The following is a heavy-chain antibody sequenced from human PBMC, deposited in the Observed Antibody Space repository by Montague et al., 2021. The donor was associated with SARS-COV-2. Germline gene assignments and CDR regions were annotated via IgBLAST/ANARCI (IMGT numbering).Heavy chain of an antibody. V-gene: IGHV2-5*02. J-gene: IGHJ6*02. CDR2: VYWDDDK. CDR3: AHRRRNYGMDV. Sequence: PALVKPTQTLTLTCTSSGVSLTSNNVGVGWIRRPPGKALECLAFVYWDDDKRYSPSLQSRLTVTKDTSKNQVVLTMTNMDPVETGTYYCAHRRRNYGMDVWGQGTTVTVSS. CDR1: GVSLTSNNVG.